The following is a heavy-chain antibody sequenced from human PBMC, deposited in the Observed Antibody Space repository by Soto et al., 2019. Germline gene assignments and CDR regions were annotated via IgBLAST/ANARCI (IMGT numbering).Heavy chain of an antibody. V-gene: IGHV1-8*01. Sequence: QVQLVQSGAEVKKPGASVKVSCKASGYTFTSYDINWVRQATGQGLEWMGWMNPNSGNTGYAQKFQGRVTMTRNTSVSTAYMELSSLRSEDTAVYYCARGYCSGGSCYYYYYGMDVWGQGNTVTVSS. J-gene: IGHJ6*02. CDR2: MNPNSGNT. CDR1: GYTFTSYD. CDR3: ARGYCSGGSCYYYYYGMDV. D-gene: IGHD2-15*01.